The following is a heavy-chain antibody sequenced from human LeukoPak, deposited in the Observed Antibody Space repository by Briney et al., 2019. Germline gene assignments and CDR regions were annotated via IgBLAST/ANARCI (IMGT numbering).Heavy chain of an antibody. Sequence: SETLSLTCAVSGGSINSGGYSWSWIRQPPGKGLEWIGYIYHSGSTYYSPSLKSRVTISLDRPKNQFSLKLSSVTAADTAVYYCARGEWDLLFDYWGQGTLVTVSS. CDR3: ARGEWDLLFDY. CDR1: GGSINSGGYS. CDR2: IYHSGST. J-gene: IGHJ4*02. V-gene: IGHV4-30-2*01. D-gene: IGHD1-26*01.